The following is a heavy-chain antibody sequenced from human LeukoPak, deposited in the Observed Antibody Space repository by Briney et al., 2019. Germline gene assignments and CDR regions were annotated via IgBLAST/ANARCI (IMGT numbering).Heavy chain of an antibody. D-gene: IGHD5-24*01. CDR2: MYYTGGT. J-gene: IGHJ4*02. Sequence: PSETLSLTCTASGGSIGSASSYWAWIRQPPGKGLEWIGIMYYTGGTYYNPSLKSRVTISGDTSKNQFSLKLSSVTAADTAVYYCASPGGNRWLQFYHFDYWGQGTLVAVSS. V-gene: IGHV4-39*01. CDR1: GGSIGSASSY. CDR3: ASPGGNRWLQFYHFDY.